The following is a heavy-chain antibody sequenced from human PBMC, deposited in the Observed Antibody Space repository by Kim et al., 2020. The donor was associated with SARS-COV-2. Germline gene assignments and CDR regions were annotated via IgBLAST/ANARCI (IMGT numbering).Heavy chain of an antibody. V-gene: IGHV3-30*18. D-gene: IGHD4-17*01. CDR3: ANDDHGNYALGFYTGMDV. CDR1: GFSFSSFG. Sequence: GGSLRLSCEASGFSFSSFGMHWVRQAPGKGLDWVAVISYDGANRYYGDSVRGRFTISRDNSKNTLYLQMNSLRPDDTAVYYCANDDHGNYALGFYTGMDVWGQGTTVTVAS. J-gene: IGHJ6*02. CDR2: ISYDGANR.